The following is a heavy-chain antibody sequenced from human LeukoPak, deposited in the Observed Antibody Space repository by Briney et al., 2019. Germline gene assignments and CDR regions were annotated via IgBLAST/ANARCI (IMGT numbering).Heavy chain of an antibody. CDR1: GFTFSSYA. J-gene: IGHJ4*02. Sequence: PGGSLRLSCAASGFTFSSYAMSWVRQAPGKGLEWVSAISGSGGSTYYADSVKGRFTSSRDNPKNTLYLQMNGLRVEDTAVYYCAKETRGYYDYWGQGSLVTVSS. CDR2: ISGSGGST. CDR3: AKETRGYYDY. V-gene: IGHV3-23*01.